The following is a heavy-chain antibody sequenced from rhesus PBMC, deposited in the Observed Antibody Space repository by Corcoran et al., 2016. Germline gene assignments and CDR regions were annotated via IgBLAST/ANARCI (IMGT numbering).Heavy chain of an antibody. CDR1: GGSISRTY. J-gene: IGHJ4*01. Sequence: QVQLQESGPGLVKPLETLSLPCAVSGGSISRTYWSWIRQPPGKGLGWIGYLYGSGSSTNYNPSLRSRVTLSGDTSKNQFSLKLSSVTAADTAVYYCARERAAATPYFDSWGQGVLVTVSS. V-gene: IGHV4S11*01. CDR3: ARERAAATPYFDS. D-gene: IGHD6-43*01. CDR2: LYGSGSST.